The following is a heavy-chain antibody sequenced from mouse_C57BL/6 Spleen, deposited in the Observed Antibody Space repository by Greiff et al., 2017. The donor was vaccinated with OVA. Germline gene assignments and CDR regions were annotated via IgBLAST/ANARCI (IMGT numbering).Heavy chain of an antibody. J-gene: IGHJ4*01. V-gene: IGHV14-2*01. Sequence: EVNVVESGAELVKPGASVKLSCTASGFNIKDYYMHWVKQRTEQGLEWIGRIDPEDGETKYAPKFQGKATITADTSSNTAYLQLSSLTSEDTAVYYCARRYYGSSYAMDYWGQGTSVTVSS. CDR2: IDPEDGET. CDR3: ARRYYGSSYAMDY. D-gene: IGHD1-1*01. CDR1: GFNIKDYY.